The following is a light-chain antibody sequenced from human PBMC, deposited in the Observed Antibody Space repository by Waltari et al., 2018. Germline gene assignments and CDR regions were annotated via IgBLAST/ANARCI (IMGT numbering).Light chain of an antibody. Sequence: QSALTQPASVSGSPGQSITISCTGTYSDVGRYDYLSWYQQHPGKAPKLLIYGFTNRPAGVSNRFSASKSGNTSSLTISGLQAEDEADYYCSSHTSSSTHVFGGGTKLIVL. CDR1: YSDVGRYDY. J-gene: IGLJ3*02. CDR2: GFT. CDR3: SSHTSSSTHV. V-gene: IGLV2-14*03.